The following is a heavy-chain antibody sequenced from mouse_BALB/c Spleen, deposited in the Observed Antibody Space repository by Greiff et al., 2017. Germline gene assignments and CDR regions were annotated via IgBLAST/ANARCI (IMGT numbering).Heavy chain of an antibody. V-gene: IGHV5-17*02. CDR1: GFTFSSFG. Sequence: EVQVVESGGGLVQPGGSRKLSCAASGFTFSSFGMHWVRQAPEKGLEWVAYISSGSSTIYYADTVKGRFTISRDNPKNTLFLQMTSLRSEDTAMYYCARNWLYGNYVYYYAMDYWGQGTSVTVSS. J-gene: IGHJ4*01. CDR2: ISSGSSTI. D-gene: IGHD2-1*01. CDR3: ARNWLYGNYVYYYAMDY.